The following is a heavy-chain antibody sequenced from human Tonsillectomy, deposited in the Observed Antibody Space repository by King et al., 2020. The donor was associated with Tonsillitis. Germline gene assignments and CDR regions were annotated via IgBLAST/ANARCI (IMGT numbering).Heavy chain of an antibody. V-gene: IGHV3-9*01. CDR3: AKGVFGDGLSLNFFDS. CDR1: GFIFDDYA. CDR2: VSWKSGSI. Sequence: VQLVESGGGLVQPGRSLRLSCAASGFIFDDYAMHWVRQAPGKGLEWVSGVSWKSGSIAYADSVKGRFTISRDNRKRSLYLEMNSLKSEDTAFYYCAKGVFGDGLSLNFFDSWGKGALVTVSS. D-gene: IGHD3-10*01. J-gene: IGHJ5*01.